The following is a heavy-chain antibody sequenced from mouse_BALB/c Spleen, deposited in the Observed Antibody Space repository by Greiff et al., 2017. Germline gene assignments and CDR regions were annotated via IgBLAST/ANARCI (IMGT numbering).Heavy chain of an antibody. D-gene: IGHD2-1*01. Sequence: EVQGVESGGGLVQPGGSRKLSCAASGFTFSSFGMHWVRQAPEKGLEWVAYISSGSSTIYYADTVKGRFTISRDNPKNTLFLQMTSLRSEDTAMYYCAREGNHFFYAMDYWGQGTSVTVSS. J-gene: IGHJ4*01. V-gene: IGHV5-17*02. CDR2: ISSGSSTI. CDR3: AREGNHFFYAMDY. CDR1: GFTFSSFG.